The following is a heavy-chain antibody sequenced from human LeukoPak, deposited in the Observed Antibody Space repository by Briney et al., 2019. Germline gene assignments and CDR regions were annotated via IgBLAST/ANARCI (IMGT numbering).Heavy chain of an antibody. CDR1: GFTFSSCG. CDR3: AKDLRYCSSTSCRFSGYFDY. J-gene: IGHJ4*02. Sequence: GGSLRLSCAASGFTFSSCGMHWVRQAPGKGLEWVEFIRYDGSNKYYADSVKGRFTISRDNSKNTLYLQMNSLRAEDTAVYYCAKDLRYCSSTSCRFSGYFDYWGQGTLVTVSS. V-gene: IGHV3-30*02. D-gene: IGHD2-2*01. CDR2: IRYDGSNK.